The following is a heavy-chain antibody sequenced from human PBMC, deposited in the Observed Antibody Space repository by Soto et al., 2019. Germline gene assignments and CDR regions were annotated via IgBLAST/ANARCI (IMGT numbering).Heavy chain of an antibody. CDR2: IVPVFGKA. CDR1: GGTFSRSA. V-gene: IGHV1-69*01. D-gene: IGHD3-22*01. CDR3: ARDGTLYDSSAYYYVY. Sequence: QVQLVQSGAEVKKPGSSVKVSCKASGGTFSRSAINWVRQAPGQGLEWMGGIVPVFGKANYAQKFQGRVTITADESPSTGYMELRSLTSEDTAVYYCARDGTLYDSSAYYYVYWGQGTLVTVSS. J-gene: IGHJ4*02.